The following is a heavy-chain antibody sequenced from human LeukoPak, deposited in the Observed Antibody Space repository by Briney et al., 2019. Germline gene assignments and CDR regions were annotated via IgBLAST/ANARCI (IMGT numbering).Heavy chain of an antibody. CDR1: GFTISTNY. CDR2: IYASGST. D-gene: IGHD1-26*01. CDR3: AREVGS. Sequence: QPGRSLRLSCVASGFTISTNYMSWVRQAPGRGLKWVSVIYASGSTYYADSMKGRFTISRDNSKNTLYLQMNSLRAEDTAVYYCAREVGSWGQGTLVTVSS. V-gene: IGHV3-66*01. J-gene: IGHJ5*02.